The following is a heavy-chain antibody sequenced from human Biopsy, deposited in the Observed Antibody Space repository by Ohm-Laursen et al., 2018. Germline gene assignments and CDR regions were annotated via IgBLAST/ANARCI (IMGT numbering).Heavy chain of an antibody. CDR1: GFNFNNFA. CDR2: VSWNSDSI. Sequence: SLRLSCAASGFNFNNFAMHWVRQTPGRGLEWVAGVSWNSDSIGYADSVLGRFTLSRDNAKRSLHLQLSRLTSEDTAVYFCARDFYSYGSHAPYYFDYWGQGALVTVSS. CDR3: ARDFYSYGSHAPYYFDY. J-gene: IGHJ4*02. V-gene: IGHV3-9*01. D-gene: IGHD3-10*01.